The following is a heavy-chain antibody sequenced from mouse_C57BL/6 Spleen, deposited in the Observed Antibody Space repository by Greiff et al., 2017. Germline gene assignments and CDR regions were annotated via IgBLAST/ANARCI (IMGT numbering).Heavy chain of an antibody. Sequence: EVKVEESGGGLVKPGGSLKLSCAASGFTFSSYAMSWVRQTPEKRLEWVATISDGGSYTYYPDNVKGRFTISRDNAKNNLYLQMSHLKSEDTAMYYCAREPHFSDGYYAMDYWGQGTSVTVSS. CDR2: ISDGGSYT. V-gene: IGHV5-4*01. CDR3: AREPHFSDGYYAMDY. CDR1: GFTFSSYA. J-gene: IGHJ4*01.